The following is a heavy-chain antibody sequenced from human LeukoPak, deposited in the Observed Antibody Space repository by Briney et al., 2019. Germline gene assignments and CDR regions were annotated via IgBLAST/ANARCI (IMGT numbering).Heavy chain of an antibody. D-gene: IGHD3-16*01. CDR3: ARFGREAPDY. J-gene: IGHJ4*02. Sequence: GGSLRLSCAASGFTFSSYSMNWVRQAPGKGLEWVSSISNSSSYIYYADSVKGRFTISRDNAKNSLYLQMNSLRAEDTAVYYCARFGREAPDYWGQGTLVTVSS. CDR1: GFTFSSYS. V-gene: IGHV3-21*01. CDR2: ISNSSSYI.